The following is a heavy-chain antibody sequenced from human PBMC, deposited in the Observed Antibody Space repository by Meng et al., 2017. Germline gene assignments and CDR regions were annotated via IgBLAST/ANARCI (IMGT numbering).Heavy chain of an antibody. D-gene: IGHD6-13*01. J-gene: IGHJ5*02. CDR3: AREGIAAALPWFDP. CDR1: GGTFSSYA. Sequence: QVQWVQSGGECKKPGSSVEVSCKASGGTFSSYAISWVRQAPGQGIEWMGGIIPIFGTANYAQKFQGRVTITTDESTSTAYMELSSLRSEDTAVYYCAREGIAAALPWFDPWGQGTLVTVSS. CDR2: IIPIFGTA. V-gene: IGHV1-69*05.